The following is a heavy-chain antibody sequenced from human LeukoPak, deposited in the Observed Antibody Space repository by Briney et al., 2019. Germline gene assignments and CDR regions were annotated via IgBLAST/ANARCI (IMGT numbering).Heavy chain of an antibody. CDR1: GFTFSSYP. V-gene: IGHV3-23*01. D-gene: IGHD5-18*01. CDR2: ISASSGGT. J-gene: IGHJ4*02. CDR3: SKAGDPNYYRYGDY. Sequence: GGSLRLSCAASGFTFSSYPMSWVRQAPGRGLEWVSVISASSGGTYYADSVKGRFTISRDNAKNTVYLQMNNLRVEDTTLYYCSKAGDPNYYRYGDYWGQGPLVPVSS.